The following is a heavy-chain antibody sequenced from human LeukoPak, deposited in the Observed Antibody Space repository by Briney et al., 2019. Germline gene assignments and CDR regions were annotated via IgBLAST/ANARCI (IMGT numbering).Heavy chain of an antibody. CDR2: ISGSGGTT. Sequence: GGSLRLSCAASGFTFSSYAMSWVRQAPGKGLELVSGISGSGGTTYYADSVKGRFTISRDNSKNTLYLQMNSLRAEDTAVYYCARDNCSGGSCYRTSLGYWGQGTLVTVSS. V-gene: IGHV3-23*01. J-gene: IGHJ4*02. CDR3: ARDNCSGGSCYRTSLGY. CDR1: GFTFSSYA. D-gene: IGHD2-15*01.